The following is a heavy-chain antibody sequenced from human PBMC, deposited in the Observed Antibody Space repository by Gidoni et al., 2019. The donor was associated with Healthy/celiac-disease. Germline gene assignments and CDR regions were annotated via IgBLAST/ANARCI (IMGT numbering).Heavy chain of an antibody. V-gene: IGHV3-30*18. CDR1: GFTFSSYG. Sequence: QVQLVESGGGVVQPGRSLRLSCAASGFTFSSYGMHWVRQAPGKGLEWVAVISYDGSNKYYADSVKGRFTISRDNSKNTLYLQMNSLRAEDTAVYYCAKAYYDSSGPDYWGQGTLVTVSS. CDR2: ISYDGSNK. D-gene: IGHD3-22*01. CDR3: AKAYYDSSGPDY. J-gene: IGHJ4*02.